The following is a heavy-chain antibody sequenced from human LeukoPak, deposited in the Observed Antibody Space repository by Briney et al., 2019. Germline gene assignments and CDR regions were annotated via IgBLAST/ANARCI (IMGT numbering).Heavy chain of an antibody. CDR1: GGSVSGYY. V-gene: IGHV4-59*08. CDR3: ARQSAGAKYQLLFASDI. Sequence: SETLSLTCTVSGGSVSGYYWSWIRQPPGKGLEWIGYIYYSGSTNYNPSLKSRVTMSVDTSKNRFSLMLSSVAAADTAVYYCARQSAGAKYQLLFASDIWGQGTKVTVSS. D-gene: IGHD2-2*01. J-gene: IGHJ3*02. CDR2: IYYSGST.